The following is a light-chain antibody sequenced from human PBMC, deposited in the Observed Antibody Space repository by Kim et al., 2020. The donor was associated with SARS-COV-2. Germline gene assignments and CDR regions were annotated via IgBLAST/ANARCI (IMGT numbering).Light chain of an antibody. V-gene: IGLV1-40*01. J-gene: IGLJ2*01. CDR1: TSNIGAGYG. Sequence: QRVTISCTGSTSNIGAGYGVHWYQQLPGTAPKLPIYGNSNRPSGVPDRFSGSKSGTSASLAITGLQAEDEADYYCQSYDSSLSGSVFGGGTKLTVL. CDR2: GNS. CDR3: QSYDSSLSGSV.